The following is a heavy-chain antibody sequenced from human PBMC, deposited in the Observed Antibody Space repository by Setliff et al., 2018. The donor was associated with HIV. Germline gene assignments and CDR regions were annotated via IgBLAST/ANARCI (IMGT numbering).Heavy chain of an antibody. V-gene: IGHV4-34*12. CDR1: GGSLTNYY. CDR3: ARVTSCANSWCYIYYYYYYGMDV. Sequence: SETLSLTCVLYGGSLTNYYWTWIRQSPGKGLEWIGEIVDSGTATYNHSLKSRVTISLDTSKNQFSLKLRSVTAADTGVYYCARVTSCANSWCYIYYYYYYGMDVWGQGTTVTVSS. CDR2: IVDSGTA. J-gene: IGHJ6*02. D-gene: IGHD2-2*01.